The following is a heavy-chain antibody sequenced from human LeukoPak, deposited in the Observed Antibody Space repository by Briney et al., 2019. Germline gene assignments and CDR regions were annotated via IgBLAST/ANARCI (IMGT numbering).Heavy chain of an antibody. D-gene: IGHD3-10*01. V-gene: IGHV3-64D*06. J-gene: IGHJ4*02. Sequence: GGSLRLSCSASGFTFTTYAMHWVRQAPGKGLEYVSGVSANGATTYYADSVQGRFTISRDNSKNTLYLQMSSLGAEDTALYYRVKDRLYYYGSGTYFDYLGQGTLVTVSS. CDR3: VKDRLYYYGSGTYFDY. CDR2: VSANGATT. CDR1: GFTFTTYA.